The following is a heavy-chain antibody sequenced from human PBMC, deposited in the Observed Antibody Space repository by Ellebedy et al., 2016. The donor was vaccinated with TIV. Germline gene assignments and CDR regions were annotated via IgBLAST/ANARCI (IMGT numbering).Heavy chain of an antibody. J-gene: IGHJ4*02. Sequence: GESLKIPCAASGFTLSGYWMHWVRQAPGKGLIWVSRIKGDGSGISYADSVKGRFTLSSDDAKNTVYLQMNSRRAEDTAVYYCAREFGRSGNYWGQGTLVTVSS. CDR1: GFTLSGYW. CDR2: IKGDGSGI. CDR3: AREFGRSGNY. V-gene: IGHV3-74*01. D-gene: IGHD3-10*01.